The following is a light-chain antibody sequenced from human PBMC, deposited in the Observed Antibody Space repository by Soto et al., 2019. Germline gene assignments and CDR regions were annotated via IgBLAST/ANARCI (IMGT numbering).Light chain of an antibody. V-gene: IGLV2-23*02. CDR2: EVS. J-gene: IGLJ1*01. CDR1: SSDVGSYNL. CDR3: CSYASSSTYA. Sequence: QSALTQPASVSGSPGQSITISCTGTSSDVGSYNLVSWYQQHPGKAPKLMIYEVSKRPSGVSDRFSGSKSGNTASLTISGLQAEDEDDYYCCSYASSSTYAFGIGTKLTVL.